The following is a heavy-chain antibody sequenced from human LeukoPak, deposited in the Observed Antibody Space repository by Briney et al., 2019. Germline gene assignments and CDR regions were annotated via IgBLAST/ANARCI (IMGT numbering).Heavy chain of an antibody. V-gene: IGHV3-23*01. CDR2: ISGSGGST. D-gene: IGHD3-3*01. CDR3: AKDPPYHDFWSGSFDY. J-gene: IGHJ4*02. CDR1: GFTFSSYA. Sequence: PGGSLRLSCAASGFTFSSYAMSWVRQAPGKGLEWVSAISGSGGSTYYADSVKGRFTISRDNSKNTLYLQMNSLRAEDTAVYYCAKDPPYHDFWSGSFDYWGQGTLVTVSS.